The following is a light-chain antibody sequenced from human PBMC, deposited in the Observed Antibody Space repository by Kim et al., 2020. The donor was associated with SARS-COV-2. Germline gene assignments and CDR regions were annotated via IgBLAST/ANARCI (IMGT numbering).Light chain of an antibody. CDR3: QSYDSSLSGYV. Sequence: RVPISCTGSSPNIGAGYYVHWYQQLPRTAPKLLFYGNSNRPSGVPDRFSGSKSGTSASLAITGLQAEDEADYYCQSYDSSLSGYVFGTGTKVTVL. CDR2: GNS. V-gene: IGLV1-40*01. J-gene: IGLJ1*01. CDR1: SPNIGAGYY.